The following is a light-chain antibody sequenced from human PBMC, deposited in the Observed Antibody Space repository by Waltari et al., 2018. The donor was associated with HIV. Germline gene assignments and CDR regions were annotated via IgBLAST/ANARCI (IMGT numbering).Light chain of an antibody. Sequence: EIVMTQSPPTLSVSPGQRVTLSCRASQSISAKVAWYRQRPGHAPRLLIYEAATRPTGIPARFSGSGSGTEFTLTISSLQSEDFATYFCQQYDSGPRGITFGQGTMLEIK. CDR2: EAA. CDR3: QQYDSGPRGIT. J-gene: IGKJ2*01. CDR1: QSISAK. V-gene: IGKV3-15*01.